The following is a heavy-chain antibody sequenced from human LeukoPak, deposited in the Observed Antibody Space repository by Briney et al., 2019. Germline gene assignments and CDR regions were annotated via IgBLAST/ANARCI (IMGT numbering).Heavy chain of an antibody. V-gene: IGHV4-39*01. J-gene: IGHJ3*02. CDR3: ARHSGGGSWYPRDAFDI. Sequence: PSETLSLTCTVSGGSISNSSYYWGWIRQSPGKGLEWIGSIYYTASTYYNPSLKSRVTISVDTSKNQFSLKLSSVTAADTAVYYCARHSGGGSWYPRDAFDIWGQGTMVTVSS. CDR1: GGSISNSSYY. CDR2: IYYTAST. D-gene: IGHD6-13*01.